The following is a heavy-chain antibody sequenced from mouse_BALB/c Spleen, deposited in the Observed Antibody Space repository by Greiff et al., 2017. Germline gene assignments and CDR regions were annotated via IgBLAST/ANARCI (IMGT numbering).Heavy chain of an antibody. V-gene: IGHV2-9*02. CDR1: GFSLTSYG. D-gene: IGHD6-2*01. CDR2: IWAGGST. Sequence: VKLVESGPGLVAPSQSLSITCTVSGFSLTSYGVHWVRQPPGKGLEWLGVIWAGGSTNYNSALMSRLSISKDNSKSQVFLKMNSLQTDDTAMYYCARLGSLRAFDYWGQGTTLTVSS. J-gene: IGHJ2*01. CDR3: ARLGSLRAFDY.